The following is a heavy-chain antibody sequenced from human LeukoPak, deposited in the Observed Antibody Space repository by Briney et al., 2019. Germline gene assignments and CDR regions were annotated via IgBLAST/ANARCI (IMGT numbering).Heavy chain of an antibody. V-gene: IGHV3-66*01. CDR1: GFTVSSNY. J-gene: IGHJ4*02. CDR2: IYSGGST. Sequence: GGSLRLSRAASGFTVSSNYMSWVRQAPGKGLEWVSVIYSGGSTYYADSVKGRFTISRDNSKNTLYLQMNSLRAEDTAVYYCARAGYSSPYFDYWGQGTLVTVSS. D-gene: IGHD6-13*01. CDR3: ARAGYSSPYFDY.